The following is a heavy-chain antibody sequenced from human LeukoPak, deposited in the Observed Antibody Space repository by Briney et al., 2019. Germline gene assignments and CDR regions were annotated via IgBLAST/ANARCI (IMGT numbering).Heavy chain of an antibody. CDR3: ARGLKFDP. V-gene: IGHV4-34*01. CDR2: INHSGST. J-gene: IGHJ5*02. CDR1: GGSFSGYY. Sequence: SETLSLTCAVYGGSFSGYYWSWIRQPPGKGLEWIGEINHSGSTNYNPSLESRVTISVDTSKNQFSLKLSSVTAADTAVYYCARGLKFDPWGQGTLVTVSS.